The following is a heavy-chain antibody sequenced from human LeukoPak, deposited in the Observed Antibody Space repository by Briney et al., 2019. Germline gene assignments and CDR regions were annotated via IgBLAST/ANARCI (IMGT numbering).Heavy chain of an antibody. CDR1: GFTFSSYA. CDR3: AKSIHITMIVVVTDAFDI. Sequence: QSGGSLRLSCAASGFTFSSYAMSWVRQAPGKGLEWVSAISGSGGSTYYADSVKGRFTISRDNSKNTLYLQMNSLRAEDTAVYYCAKSIHITMIVVVTDAFDIWGQGTMVTVSS. D-gene: IGHD3-22*01. J-gene: IGHJ3*02. V-gene: IGHV3-23*01. CDR2: ISGSGGST.